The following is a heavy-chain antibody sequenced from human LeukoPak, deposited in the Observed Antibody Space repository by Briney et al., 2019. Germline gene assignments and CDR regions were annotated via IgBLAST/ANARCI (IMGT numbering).Heavy chain of an antibody. Sequence: GGSLRLSCAASGFTFSSYGMHWVRQAPGKGLEWVAVISYDGSNKYYADSVKGRFTISRDNSKNTLHLQMNSLRAEDTAVYYCAKDITGTTGYWGQGTLVTVSS. J-gene: IGHJ4*02. CDR3: AKDITGTTGY. CDR1: GFTFSSYG. D-gene: IGHD1-7*01. CDR2: ISYDGSNK. V-gene: IGHV3-30*18.